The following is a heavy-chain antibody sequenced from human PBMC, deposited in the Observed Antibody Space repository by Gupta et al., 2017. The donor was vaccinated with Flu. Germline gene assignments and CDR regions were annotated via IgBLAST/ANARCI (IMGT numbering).Heavy chain of an antibody. J-gene: IGHJ4*02. Sequence: YFWGWIRQHPEKGLEWIGYVHSSGDTYYNPSLRSRLIMSIDTSKNEFSLEVTSVTAADTAMYYCARRGTYYFDFWGQGALVTVSS. V-gene: IGHV4-31*02. CDR2: VHSSGDT. CDR3: ARRGTYYFDF. D-gene: IGHD1-7*01. CDR1: YF.